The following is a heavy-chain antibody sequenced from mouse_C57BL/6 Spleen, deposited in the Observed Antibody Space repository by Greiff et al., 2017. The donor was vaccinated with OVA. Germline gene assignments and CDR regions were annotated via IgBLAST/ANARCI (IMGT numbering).Heavy chain of an antibody. CDR1: GYSFTDYN. CDR2: INPNSCTT. J-gene: IGHJ4*01. V-gene: IGHV1-39*01. CDR3: ARKANYGRAMDD. Sequence: EVQLQQSGPELVKPGASVKISCKASGYSFTDYNMTWVKQSNGKRLEWIGVINPNSCTTSYNQKFKGKATLTVDQSYSTAYMQLNSLTSEDSAVYYCARKANYGRAMDDWGQGTSVTVSS. D-gene: IGHD2-1*01.